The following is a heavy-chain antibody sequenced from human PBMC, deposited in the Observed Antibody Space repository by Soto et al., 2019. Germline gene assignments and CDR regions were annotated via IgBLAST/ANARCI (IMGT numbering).Heavy chain of an antibody. CDR3: GRGPSPRAPAGGTPYYYAMDV. CDR2: MNPINGAT. V-gene: IGHV1-8*02. Sequence: QVQLLQSGAELKQSGASVKVSCKASGYDFTAYDINWVRQASGQGLEWMGWMNPINGATGSARRFQGRVSMTRNTATNTAYLELTSLGSDDTAVYYCGRGPSPRAPAGGTPYYYAMDVWGQGTTVTVSS. CDR1: GYDFTAYD. J-gene: IGHJ6*02. D-gene: IGHD6-13*01.